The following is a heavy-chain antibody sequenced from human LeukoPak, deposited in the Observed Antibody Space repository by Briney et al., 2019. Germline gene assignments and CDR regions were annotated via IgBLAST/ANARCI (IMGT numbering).Heavy chain of an antibody. J-gene: IGHJ3*02. Sequence: PSETLSLTCTVSGGSISSSSYYWGWIRQPPGKGLEWIGSIYYSGSTYYNPSLKRRVTISVDTSKKQFSLKLSSVTAADTAVYYCARMGWSDDYGDYSDAFDIWGQGTMVSVSS. D-gene: IGHD4-17*01. CDR1: GGSISSSSYY. V-gene: IGHV4-39*07. CDR2: IYYSGST. CDR3: ARMGWSDDYGDYSDAFDI.